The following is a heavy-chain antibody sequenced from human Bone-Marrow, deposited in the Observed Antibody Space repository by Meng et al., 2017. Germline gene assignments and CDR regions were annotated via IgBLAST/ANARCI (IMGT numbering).Heavy chain of an antibody. CDR3: ARYGGNYNFDY. CDR1: GFIFSNYG. V-gene: IGHV3-23*04. D-gene: IGHD4/OR15-4a*01. J-gene: IGHJ4*02. CDR2: ISSSGGAT. Sequence: VQRVESGGGVVQPGRSPRLSWAASGFIFSNYGMHWVRQAPGKGLEWVSAISSSGGATSYADSVKGRFTISRDNSKNTLYLQMNSLRADDTAVYYCARYGGNYNFDYWGQGTLVTVSS.